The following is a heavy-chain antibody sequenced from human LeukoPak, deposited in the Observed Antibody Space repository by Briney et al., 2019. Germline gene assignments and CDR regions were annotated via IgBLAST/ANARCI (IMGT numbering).Heavy chain of an antibody. V-gene: IGHV3-74*01. D-gene: IGHD3-3*01. J-gene: IGHJ4*02. CDR1: GFTFSTYW. CDR3: AREYEAIDY. Sequence: GGSLRLSCAASGFTFSTYWMLWVRQGPGKGLVWVARITPDGSVTNYADSVKGRFTISRDNSKNTLYLQMNSLRAEDTAVYYCAREYEAIDYWGQGTLVTVSS. CDR2: ITPDGSVT.